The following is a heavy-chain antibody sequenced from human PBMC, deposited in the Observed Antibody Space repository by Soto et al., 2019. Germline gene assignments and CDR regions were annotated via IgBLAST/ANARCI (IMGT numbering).Heavy chain of an antibody. CDR3: ARHGGSGWYGYWFDP. D-gene: IGHD6-19*01. V-gene: IGHV4-39*01. J-gene: IGHJ5*02. CDR1: GGSISSSSYY. CDR2: IYYSGST. Sequence: SETLSLTCTVSGGSISSSSYYWGWIRQPPGKGREWIGRIYYSGSTYYNPSLKSRVTISVDTSKNQFSLKLSSVTAADTAVYYCARHGGSGWYGYWFDPWGQGTLVTVSS.